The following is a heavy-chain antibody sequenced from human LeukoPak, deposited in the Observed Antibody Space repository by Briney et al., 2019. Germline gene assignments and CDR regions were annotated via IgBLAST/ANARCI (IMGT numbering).Heavy chain of an antibody. J-gene: IGHJ4*02. CDR3: ARERTSCYSN. V-gene: IGHV1-46*01. D-gene: IGHD2-2*01. CDR2: INPSGGST. Sequence: ASVKVSCKASGYTFTSYYMHWVRQAPGQGLEWMGIINPSGGSTSYAQKFRGGVTMTRDMSTSTVYMELSSLRSEDTAVYYCARERTSCYSNWGQGTLVTVSS. CDR1: GYTFTSYY.